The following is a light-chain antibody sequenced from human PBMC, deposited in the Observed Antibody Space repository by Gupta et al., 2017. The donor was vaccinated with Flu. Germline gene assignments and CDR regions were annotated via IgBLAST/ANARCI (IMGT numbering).Light chain of an antibody. CDR2: AAS. J-gene: IGKJ4*01. CDR1: QSISSY. CDR3: HQTYCNPLLT. V-gene: IGKV1-39*01. Sequence: DIQMTQSPSSLSASVGDRVTITCRASQSISSYLNWYQQKPGKAPKLLIYAASSWQSGVSSRFSGSGYGKDLALTISSRQQEDFASYYCHQTYCNPLLTFGEGTKLEIK.